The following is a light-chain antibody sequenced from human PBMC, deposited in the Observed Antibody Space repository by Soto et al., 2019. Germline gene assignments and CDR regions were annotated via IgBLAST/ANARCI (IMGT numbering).Light chain of an antibody. J-gene: IGLJ1*01. CDR3: GSYERTKPSYV. CDR2: DVN. Sequence: QSALAQPSSVSVPPGQSITISCTGSTSDIVTHNLVSWYQHPPGKAPQLLTYDVNKRPSGISDRFSGSKSGNTASLTISGLQAADEADYHCGSYERTKPSYVFGTGTKGTVL. CDR1: TSDIVTHNL. V-gene: IGLV2-23*02.